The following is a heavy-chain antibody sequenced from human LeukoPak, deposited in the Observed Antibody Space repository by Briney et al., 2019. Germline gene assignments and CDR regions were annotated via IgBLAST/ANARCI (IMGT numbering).Heavy chain of an antibody. V-gene: IGHV4-30-2*01. CDR2: IYHSGST. CDR1: GGSISSGGYY. D-gene: IGHD3-16*02. CDR3: ARVGMITFGGVIVPGAFDY. J-gene: IGHJ4*02. Sequence: SQTLSLTCTVSGGSISSGGYYWSWIRQPPGKGLEWIGYIYHSGSTYYNPSLKSRVTISVDRSKNQFSLKLSSVTAADTAVYYCARVGMITFGGVIVPGAFDYWGQGTLVTVSS.